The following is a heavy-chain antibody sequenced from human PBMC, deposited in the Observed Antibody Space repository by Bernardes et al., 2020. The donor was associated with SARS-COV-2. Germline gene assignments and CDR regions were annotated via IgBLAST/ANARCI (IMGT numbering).Heavy chain of an antibody. D-gene: IGHD1-26*01. Sequence: GESLKISCKGSGYTFTRYWIGWVRPMPGRGLEWLGILYPGDSDTKYSPSFQGQVTISADKSISTAYLQWSSLKASGTAMYYCARGTGGAYPYYFDYWGQGTLVTVSS. CDR2: LYPGDSDT. J-gene: IGHJ4*02. V-gene: IGHV5-51*01. CDR3: ARGTGGAYPYYFDY. CDR1: GYTFTRYW.